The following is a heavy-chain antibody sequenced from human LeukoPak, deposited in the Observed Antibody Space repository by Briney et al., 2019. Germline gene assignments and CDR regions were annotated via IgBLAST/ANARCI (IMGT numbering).Heavy chain of an antibody. J-gene: IGHJ3*02. D-gene: IGHD3-3*01. CDR2: ISGRGGST. Sequence: SGGSLRLSCAASGFTFSSYAMSWVRQAPGKGLEWVSGISGRGGSTYYADSVKGRFTISRDNSKNTLYLQMNSLRAEDTAVYYCAKELWSGLGAFDIWGQGTMVTVSS. V-gene: IGHV3-23*01. CDR1: GFTFSSYA. CDR3: AKELWSGLGAFDI.